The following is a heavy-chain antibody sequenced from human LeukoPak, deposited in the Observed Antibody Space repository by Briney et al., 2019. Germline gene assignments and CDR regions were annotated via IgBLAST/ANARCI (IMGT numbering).Heavy chain of an antibody. CDR1: GFTFSTYW. J-gene: IGHJ4*02. V-gene: IGHV3-7*01. Sequence: GGSLRLSCAASGFTFSTYWMSWVRQAPGKGLEWVANIKQDGSEKYYVDSVKGRFTISRDNAKNTLYLQMNSLRAEDTAMYYCARDSAGNDYWGQGTLATVSS. CDR3: ARDSAGNDY. D-gene: IGHD6-13*01. CDR2: IKQDGSEK.